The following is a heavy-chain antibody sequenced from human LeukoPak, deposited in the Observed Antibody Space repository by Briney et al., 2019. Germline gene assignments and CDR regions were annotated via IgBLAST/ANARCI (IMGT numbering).Heavy chain of an antibody. V-gene: IGHV3-21*01. J-gene: IGHJ4*02. CDR1: GSTFSSNS. CDR2: ISSSSSSYI. D-gene: IGHD5-12*01. CDR3: ARDASVPPSGYDQLDY. Sequence: GGPLRLSWPASGSTFSSNSMNWVRQAPGKGLEWSSPISSSSSSYIYYADSVKGRFTISRDNAKNSLYLQMNSLRAEDTAVYYCARDASVPPSGYDQLDYWGQGTLVTVSS.